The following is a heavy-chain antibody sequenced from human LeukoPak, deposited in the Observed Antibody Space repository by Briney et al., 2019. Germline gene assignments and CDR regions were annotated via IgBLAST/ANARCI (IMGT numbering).Heavy chain of an antibody. CDR3: ARSSSTRTLWLRGSAPYYFDY. D-gene: IGHD1-26*01. CDR1: GDSINNYY. CDR2: VYYSGST. Sequence: SETLSLTCSVSGDSINNYYWNWIRQPPGKGLEWIGYVYYSGSTNYSPSLKSRVTISVDTSKNQFSLKLSSVTAADTVVYYCARSSSTRTLWLRGSAPYYFDYWGQGTLVTVSS. J-gene: IGHJ4*02. V-gene: IGHV4-59*01.